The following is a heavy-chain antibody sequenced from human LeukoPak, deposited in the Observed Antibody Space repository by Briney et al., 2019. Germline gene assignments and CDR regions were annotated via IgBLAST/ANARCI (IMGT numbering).Heavy chain of an antibody. V-gene: IGHV3-49*04. D-gene: IGHD5-12*01. CDR3: TSGYDCWGVGY. Sequence: GGSLRLSCTVSGFTFGDYAMSWVRQAPGKGLEWVGLIRSKAHGGTTEYAASVKGRFTISRDDSRSIAYLQMNSLKTEDTAVYYCTSGYDCWGVGYWGQGTLVTVSS. CDR1: GFTFGDYA. CDR2: IRSKAHGGTT. J-gene: IGHJ4*02.